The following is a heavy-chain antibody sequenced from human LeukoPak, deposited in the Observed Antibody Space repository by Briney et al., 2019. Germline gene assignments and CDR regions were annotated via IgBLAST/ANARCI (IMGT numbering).Heavy chain of an antibody. CDR1: GFTFSSYA. V-gene: IGHV3-23*01. CDR2: ISGSGGST. CDR3: ATEVGTPDIRSAFEI. J-gene: IGHJ3*02. D-gene: IGHD2-15*01. Sequence: PEGSLRLSCAASGFTFSSYAMSRVRQAPGKGLEWVSAISGSGGSTYYADSVKGRFTISRDNAKSSLYLQMDSLRAEDTAVYYCATEVGTPDIRSAFEIWGQGTMVTVSS.